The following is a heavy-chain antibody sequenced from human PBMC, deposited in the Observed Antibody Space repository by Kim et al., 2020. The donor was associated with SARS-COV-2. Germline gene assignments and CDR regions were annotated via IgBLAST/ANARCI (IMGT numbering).Heavy chain of an antibody. Sequence: GGSLRLSCAASGFTFNIFALHWVRQAPGRGLEWVSDISNAGKADHYADAVKGRFTISSDSAKNTLFLQMNILKAEDTGIYCCARESAVGFDLWGRGTLVTVSS. V-gene: IGHV3-30*04. CDR3: ARESAVGFDL. J-gene: IGHJ2*01. D-gene: IGHD3-3*01. CDR1: GFTFNIFA. CDR2: ISNAGKAD.